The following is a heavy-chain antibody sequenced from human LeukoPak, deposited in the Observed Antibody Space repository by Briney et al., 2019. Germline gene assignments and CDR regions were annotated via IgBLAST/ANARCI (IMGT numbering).Heavy chain of an antibody. CDR1: GGSISSGSYY. J-gene: IGHJ4*02. D-gene: IGHD2-8*01. CDR3: AREDTNGVCYTD. V-gene: IGHV4-61*02. CDR2: IYTSGST. Sequence: SETLSLTCTVSGGSISSGSYYWSWIRQPAGKGLEWIGRIYTSGSTNYNPSLKSRVTISVDASKNQFSLKLSSVTAADTAVYYCAREDTNGVCYTDWGQGTLVTVSS.